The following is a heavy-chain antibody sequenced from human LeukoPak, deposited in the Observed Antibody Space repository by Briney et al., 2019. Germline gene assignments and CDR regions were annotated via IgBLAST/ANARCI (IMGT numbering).Heavy chain of an antibody. CDR2: IYYSGST. CDR1: GGSISSYY. Sequence: SETLSLTCTVSGGSISSYYWSWIRQPPGKGLEWIGYIYYSGSTNYNPSLKSRVTISVDTSKNQFSLKLSSVTAADTAVYYCTGDYGSGSYRFDYWGQGTLVTVSS. J-gene: IGHJ4*02. D-gene: IGHD3-10*01. CDR3: TGDYGSGSYRFDY. V-gene: IGHV4-59*12.